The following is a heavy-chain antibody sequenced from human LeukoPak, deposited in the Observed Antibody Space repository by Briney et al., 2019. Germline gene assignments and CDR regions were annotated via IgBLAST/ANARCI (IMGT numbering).Heavy chain of an antibody. CDR1: GFTFSSYG. J-gene: IGHJ4*02. V-gene: IGHV3-21*01. CDR2: ISSSNSYL. CDR3: GRADYVWGGPYFFDF. D-gene: IGHD3-16*01. Sequence: GGSLRLSCAASGFTFSSYGMHWVRQAPGKGLEWFSSISSSNSYLYYTESLRGRFTISRDNAQNSLYLQMNSLRAEDTAVYYCGRADYVWGGPYFFDFWGQGTLVTVSS.